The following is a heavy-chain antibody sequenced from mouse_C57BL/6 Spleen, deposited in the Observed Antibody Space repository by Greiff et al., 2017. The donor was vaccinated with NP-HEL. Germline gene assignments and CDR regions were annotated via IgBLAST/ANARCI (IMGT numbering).Heavy chain of an antibody. J-gene: IGHJ4*01. CDR3: ASALYDYGEGYAMDY. V-gene: IGHV1-55*01. CDR1: GYTFTSYW. CDR2: IYPGSGST. D-gene: IGHD2-4*01. Sequence: QVQLQQPGAELVKPGASVKMSCKASGYTFTSYWITWVKQRPGQGLEWIGDIYPGSGSTNYNEKFKSKARLTVDTSSSTAYMQLSSLTSEDSAVYYCASALYDYGEGYAMDYWGQGTSVTVSS.